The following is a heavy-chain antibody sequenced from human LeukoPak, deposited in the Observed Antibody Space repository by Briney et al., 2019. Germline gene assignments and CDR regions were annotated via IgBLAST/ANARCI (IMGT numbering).Heavy chain of an antibody. CDR3: ARVLRVGPYYVDY. Sequence: ASVKVSFKASGYTFTSYGISGVRQAAGQQVEWMGWIRVYNGNTNYAQKLQGRVTMNTDTSTSTACMALRSLRSDETAVYCCARVLRVGPYYVDYWGQGTLVTVSS. CDR2: IRVYNGNT. D-gene: IGHD1-26*01. V-gene: IGHV1-18*01. J-gene: IGHJ4*02. CDR1: GYTFTSYG.